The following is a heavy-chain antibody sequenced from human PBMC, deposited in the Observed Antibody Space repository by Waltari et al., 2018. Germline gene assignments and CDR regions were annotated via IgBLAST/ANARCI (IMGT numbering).Heavy chain of an antibody. CDR1: GGSISSSNW. V-gene: IGHV4-4*02. J-gene: IGHJ6*02. CDR3: AREKLDYGDPIPYEYYGMDV. Sequence: QVQLQESGPGLVKPSGTLSLTCAVSGGSISSSNWWSWVRQPPGKGLEWIEEIYHSGSTNSNPSLKSRVTISVDKSKNQFSLKLSSVTAADTAVYYCAREKLDYGDPIPYEYYGMDVWGQGTTVTVSS. CDR2: IYHSGST. D-gene: IGHD4-17*01.